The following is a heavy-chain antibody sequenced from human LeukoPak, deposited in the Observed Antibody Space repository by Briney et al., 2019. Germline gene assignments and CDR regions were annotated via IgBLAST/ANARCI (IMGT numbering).Heavy chain of an antibody. CDR2: IYPGDSDT. CDR1: GYSFTSYW. CDR3: AGHRSAYDFWSGYSYYFDY. V-gene: IGHV5-51*01. D-gene: IGHD3-3*01. J-gene: IGHJ4*02. Sequence: GESLKISCKGSGYSFTSYWIGWVRQMPGKGLEWMGIIYPGDSDTRYCPSFQGQVTISADKSISTAYLQWSSLKASDTAMYYCAGHRSAYDFWSGYSYYFDYWGQGTLVTVSS.